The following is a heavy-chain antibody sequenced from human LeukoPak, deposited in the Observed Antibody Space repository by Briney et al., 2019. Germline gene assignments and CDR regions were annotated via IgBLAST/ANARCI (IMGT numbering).Heavy chain of an antibody. V-gene: IGHV1-2*02. D-gene: IGHD2-21*02. CDR3: ARDHCGGARYSVSDY. Sequence: ASVKVSCKASGYTFTGYYMHWVRQAPGQGLEWMGWINPNSGGTNYAQKFQGRVTMTRDTSISTAYMELSRLRSDDTAVYYCARDHCGGARYSVSDYWGQGTLVTVSS. CDR2: INPNSGGT. J-gene: IGHJ4*02. CDR1: GYTFTGYY.